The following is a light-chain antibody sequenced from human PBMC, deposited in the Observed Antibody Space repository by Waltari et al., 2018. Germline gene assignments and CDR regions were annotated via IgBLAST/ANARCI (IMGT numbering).Light chain of an antibody. J-gene: IGKJ2*03. CDR2: KTF. CDR3: QQYSSSSMFS. V-gene: IGKV1-5*03. CDR1: QSISTS. Sequence: DIQLTQSPSTLSASVGDRVTITCRASQSISTSLAWFQKKQGNPPKLLIYKTFNLERGVPSRFSGSGSGTEFTLTITSLQPDDFATYYCQQYSSSSMFSFGQGTKLEIK.